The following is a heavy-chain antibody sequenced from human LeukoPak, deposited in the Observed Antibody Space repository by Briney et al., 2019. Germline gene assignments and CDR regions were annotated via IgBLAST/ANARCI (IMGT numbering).Heavy chain of an antibody. D-gene: IGHD6-13*01. J-gene: IGHJ6*02. V-gene: IGHV1-18*01. Sequence: ASVKVSCKASGYTFTSYGISWVRQAPGQGLEWMGWISAYNGNTNYAQRLQGRVTMTTDTSTSTAYMELRSLRSDDTAVYYCARESGSSWYRVYGMDVWGQGTTVTVSS. CDR1: GYTFTSYG. CDR2: ISAYNGNT. CDR3: ARESGSSWYRVYGMDV.